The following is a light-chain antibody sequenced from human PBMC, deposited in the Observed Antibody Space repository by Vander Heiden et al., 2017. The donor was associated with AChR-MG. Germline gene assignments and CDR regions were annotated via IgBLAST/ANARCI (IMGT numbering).Light chain of an antibody. CDR2: GNN. Sequence: QSVLTQPPSVSGAPGQRVTISCTGSSSNIGAGYDVHWYQRLPGTAPKLLIFGNNNRPSGVPDRFSGSKSGTSASLAITRLQAEDEADYYCQSYDSSLSDVVFGGGTKLTVL. CDR1: SSNIGAGYD. J-gene: IGLJ2*01. CDR3: QSYDSSLSDVV. V-gene: IGLV1-40*01.